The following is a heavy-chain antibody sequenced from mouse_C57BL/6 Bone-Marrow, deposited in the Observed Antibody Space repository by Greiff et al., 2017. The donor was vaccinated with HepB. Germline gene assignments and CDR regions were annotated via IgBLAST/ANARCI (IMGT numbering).Heavy chain of an antibody. CDR2: IYPRSGNT. V-gene: IGHV1-81*01. D-gene: IGHD1-1*01. CDR1: GYTFTSYG. CDR3: AAITTAKFFYYFDY. J-gene: IGHJ2*01. Sequence: QVQLQQSGAELARPGASVKLSCKASGYTFTSYGISWVKQRTGQGLEWIGEIYPRSGNTYYNEKFKGKATLTADKSSSKAYMELRSLTSEDSAVYFCAAITTAKFFYYFDYWGQGTTLTVSS.